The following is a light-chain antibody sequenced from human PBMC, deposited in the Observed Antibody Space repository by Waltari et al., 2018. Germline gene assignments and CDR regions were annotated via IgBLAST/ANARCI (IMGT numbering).Light chain of an antibody. CDR3: QHRNTGLT. CDR1: QSVSSSY. V-gene: IGKV3D-20*02. J-gene: IGKJ4*01. CDR2: DAS. Sequence: EIVLTQSPGTLSLSPGERATLSCRASQSVSSSYLAWYQRKPGQAPRLLLYDASNRAAGIPPRFSGGGSGTDFTLTISGLEPEDFAVYYCQHRNTGLTFGGGTKVEIE.